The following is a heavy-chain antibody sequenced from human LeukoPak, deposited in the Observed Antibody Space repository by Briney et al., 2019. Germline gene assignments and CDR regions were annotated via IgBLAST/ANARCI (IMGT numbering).Heavy chain of an antibody. Sequence: ASVKVSCKASGYTFTSYGISWVRQAPGQGLEWMGWISAYNGNTKNAQKLQGRVTMTTDTSTTTASMELRNLTSDDTAVYYCARNVASGAAREVYCFESWGQGTLVTVSS. V-gene: IGHV1-18*01. D-gene: IGHD6-13*01. CDR3: ARNVASGAAREVYCFES. CDR2: ISAYNGNT. CDR1: GYTFTSYG. J-gene: IGHJ4*02.